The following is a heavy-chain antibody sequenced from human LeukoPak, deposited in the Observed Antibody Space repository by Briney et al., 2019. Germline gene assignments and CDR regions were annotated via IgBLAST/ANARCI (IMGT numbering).Heavy chain of an antibody. J-gene: IGHJ6*03. V-gene: IGHV4-59*01. CDR1: GGSISSYY. Sequence: KPSETLSLTCTVSGGSISSYYWSWIRQPPGRGLEWIGYIYYSGSTNYNPPLKSRVTISVDTSKNQFSLKLSSVTAADTAVYYCARKKRTYYDFWSGSSSLYYYYRDVWGKGTTVTVSS. CDR3: ARKKRTYYDFWSGSSSLYYYYRDV. CDR2: IYYSGST. D-gene: IGHD3-3*01.